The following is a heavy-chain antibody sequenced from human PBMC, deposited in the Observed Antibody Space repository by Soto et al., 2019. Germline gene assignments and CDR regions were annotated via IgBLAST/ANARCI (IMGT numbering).Heavy chain of an antibody. CDR1: GFTFSSYS. V-gene: IGHV3-21*01. D-gene: IGHD2-15*01. J-gene: IGHJ4*02. CDR2: ISSSSSYI. Sequence: PGGFLRLSCAASGFTFSSYSMNWVRQAPGKGLEWVSSISSSSSYIYYADSVKGRFTISRDNAKNSLYLQMNSLRAEDTALYYCARDPLGYCSGGSCYSYFDYWGQGTLVTVSS. CDR3: ARDPLGYCSGGSCYSYFDY.